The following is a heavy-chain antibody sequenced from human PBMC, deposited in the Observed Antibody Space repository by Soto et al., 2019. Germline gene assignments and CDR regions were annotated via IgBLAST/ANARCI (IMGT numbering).Heavy chain of an antibody. CDR1: GFTFSTYS. J-gene: IGHJ4*02. CDR2: ISSTGNTI. V-gene: IGHV3-48*01. D-gene: IGHD2-8*02. Sequence: GGSLILSCAASGFTFSTYSMNWVRQAPGKGLEWVSYISSTGNTIYYPDSVKGRFTISRDTAKKSLYLQMNSLRAEDTAVYYCARSGYFDYWGQGTLVTVSS. CDR3: ARSGYFDY.